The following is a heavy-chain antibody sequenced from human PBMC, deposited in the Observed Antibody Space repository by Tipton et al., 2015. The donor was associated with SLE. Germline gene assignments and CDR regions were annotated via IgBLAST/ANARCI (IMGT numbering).Heavy chain of an antibody. Sequence: GSLRLSCTASEFSFSTYTMNWVRQAPGMGLEWLSSIDSNGNHIYYADSVKGRFTISRDNARNSLFLQMNSLRAEDTAVYYCARDQNGSRFYEGYYYYGMDVWGQGTTVTVSS. J-gene: IGHJ6*02. CDR2: IDSNGNHI. CDR3: ARDQNGSRFYEGYYYYGMDV. V-gene: IGHV3-21*01. D-gene: IGHD3-10*01. CDR1: EFSFSTYT.